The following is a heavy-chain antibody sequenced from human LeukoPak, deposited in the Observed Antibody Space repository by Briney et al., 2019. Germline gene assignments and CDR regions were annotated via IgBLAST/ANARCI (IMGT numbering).Heavy chain of an antibody. CDR2: IYSSGST. CDR1: GDSINSGGYY. D-gene: IGHD6-19*01. J-gene: IGHJ4*02. V-gene: IGHV4-31*03. Sequence: SETLSLTCTVSGDSINSGGYYWSWIRLHPGKGLEWIGYIYSSGSTYYNPSLKSRLTISLDTSKDQLTLKLSSVTAADTAVYYCARVAGDSYSSDHMVIDYWGQGTLVAVSS. CDR3: ARVAGDSYSSDHMVIDY.